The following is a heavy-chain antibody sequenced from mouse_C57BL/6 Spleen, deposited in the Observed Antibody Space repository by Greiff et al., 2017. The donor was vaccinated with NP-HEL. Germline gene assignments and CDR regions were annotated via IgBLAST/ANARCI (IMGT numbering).Heavy chain of an antibody. J-gene: IGHJ1*03. CDR1: GYTFTGYW. V-gene: IGHV1-9*01. CDR3: ARPPTYGSGCEWYFDV. Sequence: QVQLQQSGAELMKPGASVKLSCKATGYTFTGYWIEWVKQRPGHGLEWIGEILPGSGSTNYNEKFKGQATFTADTSSNTAYMQLSSLTTEDSAIYYCARPPTYGSGCEWYFDVWGTGTTVTVSS. CDR2: ILPGSGST. D-gene: IGHD1-1*01.